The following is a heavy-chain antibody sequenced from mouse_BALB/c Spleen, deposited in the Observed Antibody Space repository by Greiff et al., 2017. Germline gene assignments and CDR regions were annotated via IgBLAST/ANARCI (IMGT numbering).Heavy chain of an antibody. CDR1: GYSITSGYY. V-gene: IGHV3-6*02. Sequence: DVKLQESGPGLVKPSQSLSLTCSVTGYSITSGYYWNWIRQFPGNKLEWMGYISYDGSNNYNPSLKNRISITRDTSKNQFFLKLNSVTTEDTATYYCAREWSYYAMDYWGQGTSVTVSS. CDR2: ISYDGSN. D-gene: IGHD1-1*02. CDR3: AREWSYYAMDY. J-gene: IGHJ4*01.